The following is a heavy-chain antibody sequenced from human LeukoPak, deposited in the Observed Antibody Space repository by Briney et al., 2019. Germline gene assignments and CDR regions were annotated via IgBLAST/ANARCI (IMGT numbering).Heavy chain of an antibody. Sequence: SETLSLTCAVYGGSFSDYYWSWIRQSPGKGLEWIGEINHSGSTNYNPSLKSRVTISVGTSKNQFSLKLNSVTAADMAVYYCASCSSTSWYAGDWFDPWGQGTLVTVSS. CDR2: INHSGST. J-gene: IGHJ5*02. CDR1: GGSFSDYY. V-gene: IGHV4-34*01. D-gene: IGHD2-2*01. CDR3: ASCSSTSWYAGDWFDP.